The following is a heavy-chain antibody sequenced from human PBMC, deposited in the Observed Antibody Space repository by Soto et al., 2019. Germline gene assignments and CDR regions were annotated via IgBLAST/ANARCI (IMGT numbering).Heavy chain of an antibody. J-gene: IGHJ6*02. CDR3: ARVTMVIRDSDHFGVDV. Sequence: SETLSLTCLVSGFPISSPYSWGWIRQPPGKGLEWIGSISHTGTTSYSPSLTSRVSISVDTSKNQVSLKLTSVAAADTAVYFCARVTMVIRDSDHFGVDVWGHGTTVTVSS. CDR2: ISHTGTT. CDR1: GFPISSPYS. D-gene: IGHD4-17*01. V-gene: IGHV4-38-2*02.